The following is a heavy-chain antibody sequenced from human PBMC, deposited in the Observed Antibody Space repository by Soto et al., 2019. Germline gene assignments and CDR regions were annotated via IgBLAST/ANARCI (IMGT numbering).Heavy chain of an antibody. CDR3: ATSMTSYGMAV. V-gene: IGHV4-30-2*01. CDR1: GGSISSGGYS. J-gene: IGHJ6*02. Sequence: QLQLQESGSGLVKPSQTLSLTCAVSGGSISSGGYSWSWIRQPPGKALEWIGYIYHSGSTHYNPSLTSRVTISVDRSKNQFSLKLSSVTAADTAVYYCATSMTSYGMAVWGQGTTVTVSS. CDR2: IYHSGST.